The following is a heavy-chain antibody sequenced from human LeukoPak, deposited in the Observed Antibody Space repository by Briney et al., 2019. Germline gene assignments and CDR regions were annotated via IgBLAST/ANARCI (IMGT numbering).Heavy chain of an antibody. Sequence: VASVKVSCKASGGTFSSYAISWVRQAPGQGLEWMGGIIPIFGTANYAQKFQGRVTITADESTSTAYMELSSLRSEDTAVYYCARGMGATTNQYYYYGMDVWGQGTTVTVSS. J-gene: IGHJ6*02. D-gene: IGHD5-12*01. V-gene: IGHV1-69*13. CDR3: ARGMGATTNQYYYYGMDV. CDR1: GGTFSSYA. CDR2: IIPIFGTA.